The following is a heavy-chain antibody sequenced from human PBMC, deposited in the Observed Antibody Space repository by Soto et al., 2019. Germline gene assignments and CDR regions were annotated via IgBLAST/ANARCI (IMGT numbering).Heavy chain of an antibody. D-gene: IGHD3-3*01. CDR1: GGSISSGGYS. CDR3: ARTTQIFGVVPHWFDP. CDR2: IYYSGST. Sequence: SETLSLTCTVSGGSISSGGYSWSWIRQHPGKGLEWIGYIYYSGSTYYNPSLKSRVTISVDTSKNQFSLKLSSVTAADTAVYYCARTTQIFGVVPHWFDPWGQGTLVTVSS. J-gene: IGHJ5*02. V-gene: IGHV4-31*03.